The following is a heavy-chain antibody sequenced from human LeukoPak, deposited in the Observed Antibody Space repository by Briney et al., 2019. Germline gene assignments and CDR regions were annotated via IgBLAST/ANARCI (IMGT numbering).Heavy chain of an antibody. D-gene: IGHD2-15*01. CDR2: IYYSGST. J-gene: IGHJ5*02. V-gene: IGHV4-31*03. CDR1: GGSTSSGGYY. Sequence: PSQTLSLTCTVSGGSTSSGGYYWSWIRQHPGKGLEWIGYIYYSGSTYYNPSLKSRVTISVDTSKNQFSLKLSSVTAADTAVYYCARDDCSGGSCYSGGSYNWFDPWGQGTLVTVSS. CDR3: ARDDCSGGSCYSGGSYNWFDP.